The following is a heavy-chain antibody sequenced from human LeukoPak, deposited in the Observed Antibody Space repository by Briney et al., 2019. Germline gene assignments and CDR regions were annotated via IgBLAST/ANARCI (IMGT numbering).Heavy chain of an antibody. Sequence: APVKVSCKASGYSFIDYYIQWLGQAPGQGLEWMGCIDPHSGGTKYAQKLQGSVTMTRDTSISAAYMELSRLRSDDTAVFYCAREYYDSSGTKYAFDIWGQGTRITVSS. V-gene: IGHV1-2*02. J-gene: IGHJ3*02. CDR2: IDPHSGGT. CDR1: GYSFIDYY. CDR3: AREYYDSSGTKYAFDI. D-gene: IGHD3-22*01.